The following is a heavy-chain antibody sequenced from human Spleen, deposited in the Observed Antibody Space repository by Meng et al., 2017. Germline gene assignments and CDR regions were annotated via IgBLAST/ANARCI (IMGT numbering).Heavy chain of an antibody. CDR3: ARGPTTMAHYFDY. CDR1: GGSFSDYY. Sequence: NPSETLSLTCVVSGGSFSDYYWSWIRQPPGKGLEWIGEINHSGSTNYNPSLESRATISVDTSQNNLSLKLSSVTAADSAVYYCARGPTTMAHYFDYWGQGTLVTVSS. J-gene: IGHJ4*02. D-gene: IGHD4-11*01. V-gene: IGHV4-34*01. CDR2: INHSGST.